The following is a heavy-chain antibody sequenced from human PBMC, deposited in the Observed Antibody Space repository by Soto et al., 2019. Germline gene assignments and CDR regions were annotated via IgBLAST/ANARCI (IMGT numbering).Heavy chain of an antibody. CDR3: ARSIEFSGGYYYYGMDV. CDR1: GYTFTSYY. D-gene: IGHD1-26*01. Sequence: GASVTVSCKASGYTFTSYYMHWVRQAPGQGLEWMGIINPSGGSTSYAQKFQGRVTMTRDTSTSTVYMELSSLRSEDTAVYYCARSIEFSGGYYYYGMDVWGQGTTVTVSS. J-gene: IGHJ6*02. CDR2: INPSGGST. V-gene: IGHV1-46*01.